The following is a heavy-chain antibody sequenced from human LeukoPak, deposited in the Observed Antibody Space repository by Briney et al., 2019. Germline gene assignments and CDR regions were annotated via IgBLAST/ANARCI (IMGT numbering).Heavy chain of an antibody. D-gene: IGHD1-26*01. CDR1: GYTFTSYG. CDR3: ARQSTGSYYSPIDY. Sequence: ASVKVSCKASGYTFTSYGISWVRQAPGQGLEWMGWVSTYNGNTKYAQNLQGRVTTTTDTSTSTAHMELRSLRSDDTAMYYCARQSTGSYYSPIDYWGQGTLVTVSS. J-gene: IGHJ4*02. V-gene: IGHV1-18*01. CDR2: VSTYNGNT.